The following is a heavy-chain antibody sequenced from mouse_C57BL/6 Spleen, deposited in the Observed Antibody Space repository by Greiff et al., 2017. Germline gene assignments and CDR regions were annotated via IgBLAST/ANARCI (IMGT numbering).Heavy chain of an antibody. Sequence: QVQLQQSGAELARPGASVKMSCKASGYTFTSYTMHWLKQRPGQGLEWIGYINPSSGDPKYNQKFKDKATLTADKSSSTAYMQLSSLTSEDSAVYYCARWYYGSSYYFDYWGQGTTLTVSS. CDR3: ARWYYGSSYYFDY. D-gene: IGHD1-1*01. J-gene: IGHJ2*01. V-gene: IGHV1-4*01. CDR1: GYTFTSYT. CDR2: INPSSGDP.